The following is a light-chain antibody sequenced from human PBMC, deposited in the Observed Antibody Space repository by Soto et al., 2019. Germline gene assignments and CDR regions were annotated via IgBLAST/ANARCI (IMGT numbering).Light chain of an antibody. CDR2: GVS. Sequence: EIVLTQSPGTLSLSLGERATLSCRASQTINSGLAWYQHKRGQAPRLLIYGVSVRAIGIPDRFGGSGSGTDFTLTSSRLEPEDFAVYFCQQYSGSPYTFGQGTKVDI. CDR1: QTINSG. V-gene: IGKV3-20*01. J-gene: IGKJ2*01. CDR3: QQYSGSPYT.